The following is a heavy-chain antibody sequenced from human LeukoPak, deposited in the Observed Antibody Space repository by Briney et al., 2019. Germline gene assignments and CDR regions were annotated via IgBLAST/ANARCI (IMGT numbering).Heavy chain of an antibody. D-gene: IGHD1-20*01. Sequence: GGSLRLPCAVSGFTFNNHRMHWVRHAPGKGLVWISRINTDGRTTNYADSVKGRFTISRDNARNMFYLQMNSLRAEDTAVYYCARDVNWNQVDYWGQGSLVTVSS. J-gene: IGHJ4*02. CDR3: ARDVNWNQVDY. V-gene: IGHV3-74*01. CDR2: INTDGRTT. CDR1: GFTFNNHR.